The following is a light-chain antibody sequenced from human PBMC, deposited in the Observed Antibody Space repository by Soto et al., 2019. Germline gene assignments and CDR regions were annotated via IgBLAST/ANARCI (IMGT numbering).Light chain of an antibody. J-gene: IGKJ2*01. CDR1: QSVSSN. Sequence: EIVMTQSPATLSVSPGERATLSCRASQSVSSNLAWYQQKPGQAPRLLIYGASTRATGIPARFSGSGSGTAVTHTISSLQSEDFAVYFCQQYNNWPPYTFGPGTKLEIK. CDR3: QQYNNWPPYT. CDR2: GAS. V-gene: IGKV3-15*01.